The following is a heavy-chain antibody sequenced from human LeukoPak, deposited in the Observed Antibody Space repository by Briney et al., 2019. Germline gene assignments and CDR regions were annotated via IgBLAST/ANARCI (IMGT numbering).Heavy chain of an antibody. CDR2: IKQDGSEK. D-gene: IGHD2-15*01. J-gene: IGHJ1*01. CDR1: GFTFSKYC. Sequence: GGSLRLSCEASGFTFSKYCMSWVRQAPGRGLEWVADIKQDGSEKYYVDSVKGRFTISRDNAKNSLYLQMNSLRVDDTAVYYCAQQLGYCSGGTCYFTYWGQGTLVTVSS. CDR3: AQQLGYCSGGTCYFTY. V-gene: IGHV3-7*03.